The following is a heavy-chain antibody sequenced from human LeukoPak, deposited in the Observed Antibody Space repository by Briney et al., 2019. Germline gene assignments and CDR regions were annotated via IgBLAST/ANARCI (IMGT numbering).Heavy chain of an antibody. Sequence: GGSLRLSCAASGFTFSSYAMSWVRQAPGKGLEWVSAISGSGGSTYYADSVKGRLTISRDNSKNTLYLQMNSLRAEDTAVYYCAILTTVTTKGDYWGQGTLVTVSS. CDR2: ISGSGGST. V-gene: IGHV3-23*01. D-gene: IGHD4-17*01. CDR1: GFTFSSYA. J-gene: IGHJ4*02. CDR3: AILTTVTTKGDY.